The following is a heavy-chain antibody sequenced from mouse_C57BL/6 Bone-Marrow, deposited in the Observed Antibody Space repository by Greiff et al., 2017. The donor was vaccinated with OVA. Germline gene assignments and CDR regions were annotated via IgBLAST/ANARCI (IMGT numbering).Heavy chain of an antibody. J-gene: IGHJ1*03. D-gene: IGHD2-1*01. CDR2: IHPNSGST. CDR3: ARGYGNYSYFDV. CDR1: GYTFTSYW. Sequence: QVQLKQPGAELVKPGASVKLSCKASGYTFTSYWMHWVKQRPGQGLEWIGMIHPNSGSTNYNEKFKSKATLTVDKSSSTAYMQLSSLTSEDSAVYYCARGYGNYSYFDVWGTGTTVTVSS. V-gene: IGHV1-64*01.